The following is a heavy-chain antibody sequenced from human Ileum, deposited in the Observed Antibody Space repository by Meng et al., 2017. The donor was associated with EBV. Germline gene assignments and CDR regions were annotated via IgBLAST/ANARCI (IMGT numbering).Heavy chain of an antibody. CDR1: GVSIERSSDN. V-gene: IGHV4-39*01. CDR3: ARGYSSGWYYFDS. Sequence: RQWQEAGPGLVKPSGTLSLSCTVPGVSIERSSDNWGWIRQSPGKGLEWMGNIYYSGTTYYNPSLKSRVTISVDTSKNQFSLKLSSVTAADTAVYYCARGYSSGWYYFDSWGQGTLVTVSS. J-gene: IGHJ4*02. D-gene: IGHD6-19*01. CDR2: IYYSGTT.